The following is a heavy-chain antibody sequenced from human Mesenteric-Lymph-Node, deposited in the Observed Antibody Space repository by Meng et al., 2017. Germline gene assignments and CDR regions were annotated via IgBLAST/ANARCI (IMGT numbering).Heavy chain of an antibody. CDR3: ARDPGRWLQRYYYGMDV. J-gene: IGHJ6*02. V-gene: IGHV1-2*02. D-gene: IGHD5-24*01. CDR1: GYTFTGYY. CDR2: INPNSGGT. Sequence: ASVKVSCKASGYTFTGYYMHWVRQAPGQGLEWMGWINPNSGGTNYAQKFQGRVTMTRDTSISTAYMELSGLRSDDTAVYYCARDPGRWLQRYYYGMDVWGQGTTVTVSS.